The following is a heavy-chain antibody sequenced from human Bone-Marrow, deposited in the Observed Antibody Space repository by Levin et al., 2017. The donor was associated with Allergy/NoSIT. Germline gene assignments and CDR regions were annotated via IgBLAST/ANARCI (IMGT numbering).Heavy chain of an antibody. J-gene: IGHJ4*02. D-gene: IGHD3-16*01. Sequence: PGGSLRLSCVASGFTFSDYYMIWIRQAPGKGLECISYISGPGSTIYYADSVKGRFTASRDNAKNSLFLQMNNLRADDTAVYYCAREIYEGSGAACALWGQGTLVTVSS. V-gene: IGHV3-11*01. CDR1: GFTFSDYY. CDR3: AREIYEGSGAACAL. CDR2: ISGPGSTI.